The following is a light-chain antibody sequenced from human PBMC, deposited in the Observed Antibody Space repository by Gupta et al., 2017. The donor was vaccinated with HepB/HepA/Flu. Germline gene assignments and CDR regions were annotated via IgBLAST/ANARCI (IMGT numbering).Light chain of an antibody. CDR1: SSDVGGYNY. J-gene: IGLJ1*01. CDR2: DVS. CDR3: SSYTSSSTLV. Sequence: QSALTQPASVSGSPRQSITISCTGTSSDVGGYNYVSWYQQHPGKAPKLMIYDVSKRPSGVSNRFSGSKSGNTASLTISGLQAEDEADYYCSSYTSSSTLVFGTGTKVTVL. V-gene: IGLV2-14*01.